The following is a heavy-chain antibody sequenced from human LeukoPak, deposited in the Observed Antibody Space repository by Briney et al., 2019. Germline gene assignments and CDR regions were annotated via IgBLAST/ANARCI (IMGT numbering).Heavy chain of an antibody. Sequence: GGSLRLSCAASGFTFSSYGIHWVRQAPGKGLEWVAFIRYDGSNKYYADSVKGRFTVSRDNSKNTLYLQMNGLRAEDTAVYYCAKLHYGGDYWGQGTLVTVSS. CDR2: IRYDGSNK. V-gene: IGHV3-30*02. J-gene: IGHJ4*02. CDR1: GFTFSSYG. D-gene: IGHD4-17*01. CDR3: AKLHYGGDY.